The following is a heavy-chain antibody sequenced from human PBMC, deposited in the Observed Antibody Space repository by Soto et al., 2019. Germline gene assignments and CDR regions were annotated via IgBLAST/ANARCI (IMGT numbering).Heavy chain of an antibody. CDR1: GESISSGGYY. CDR3: ARASSSWAAADY. CDR2: IYDSESA. D-gene: IGHD6-13*01. J-gene: IGHJ4*02. Sequence: SETLSLTCNVSGESISSGGYYWSWIRHHPGKGLEWIGYIYDSESAYYNPSLKSRVTISMDTSKNHFAMRLSSVTGADTAVYYCARASSSWAAADYWGQGTLVTVSS. V-gene: IGHV4-31*03.